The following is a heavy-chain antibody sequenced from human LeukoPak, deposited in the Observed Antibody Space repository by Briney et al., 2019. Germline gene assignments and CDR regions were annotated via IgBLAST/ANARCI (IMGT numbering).Heavy chain of an antibody. D-gene: IGHD1-26*01. Sequence: SETLSLTCTVSSGSISSHCWTWIRQAAGKGPEWVGRIYTSGGTKYNPSLESRVTMSVDMSKNQFSLKLSSVTAADTAIYYCAKMKGHPLPKYYMDVWGQGTTVTVSS. J-gene: IGHJ6*01. CDR1: SGSISSHC. CDR3: AKMKGHPLPKYYMDV. CDR2: IYTSGGT. V-gene: IGHV4-4*07.